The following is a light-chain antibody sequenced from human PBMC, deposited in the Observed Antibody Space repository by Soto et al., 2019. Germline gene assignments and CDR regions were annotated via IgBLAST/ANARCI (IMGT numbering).Light chain of an antibody. CDR1: QSVSSSY. CDR3: EQYGSSLGVT. V-gene: IGKV3-20*01. CDR2: GAS. Sequence: EIVLTQSPGTLSLSPGERATLSCRASQSVSSSYLAWYQQKPGQAHRLLIYGASSRATGIPERFSGSGSGTDYTLTISRLEPEDLSVSYCEQYGSSLGVTFGRGTKVEIK. J-gene: IGKJ4*01.